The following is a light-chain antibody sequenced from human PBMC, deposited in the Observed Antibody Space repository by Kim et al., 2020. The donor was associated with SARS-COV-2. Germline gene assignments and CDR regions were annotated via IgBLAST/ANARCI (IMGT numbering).Light chain of an antibody. J-gene: IGLJ3*02. CDR1: RSDIGGNY. Sequence: GQGVTISCSGCRSDIGGNYGYWYQHLPGTAPKLLLYRSNQRPSGVPDRFSGSQSGTSASLAISGLRSEDEAEYYCATWDDRLIGWVFGGGTKVTVL. V-gene: IGLV1-47*01. CDR2: RSN. CDR3: ATWDDRLIGWV.